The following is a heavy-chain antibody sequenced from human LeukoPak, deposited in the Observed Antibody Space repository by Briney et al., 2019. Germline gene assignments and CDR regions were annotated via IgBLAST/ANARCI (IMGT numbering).Heavy chain of an antibody. CDR2: INHSGST. Sequence: PSETLSLTCAVYGGSFSGYYWSWIRQPPGKGLEWIGEINHSGSTNYNPSLKSRVTISVDRSKNQFSLKLSSVTAADTAMYYCARVNAYCSSTSCYISAFDIWGQGTMVTVSS. CDR3: ARVNAYCSSTSCYISAFDI. J-gene: IGHJ3*02. CDR1: GGSFSGYY. D-gene: IGHD2-2*02. V-gene: IGHV4-34*01.